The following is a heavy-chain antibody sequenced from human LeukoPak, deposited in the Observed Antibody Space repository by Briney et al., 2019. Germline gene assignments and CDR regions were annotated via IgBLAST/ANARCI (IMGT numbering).Heavy chain of an antibody. Sequence: KLQGRVTMTTDTSTSTAYMELRSLRSDDTAVYYCAGSGDIVATKSFDYWGQGTLVTVSS. D-gene: IGHD5-12*01. CDR3: AGSGDIVATKSFDY. V-gene: IGHV1-18*01. J-gene: IGHJ4*02.